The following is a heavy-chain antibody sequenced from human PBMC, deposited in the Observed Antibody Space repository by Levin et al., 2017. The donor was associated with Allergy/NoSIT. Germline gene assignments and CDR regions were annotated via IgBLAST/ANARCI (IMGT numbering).Heavy chain of an antibody. CDR2: ISGSGGST. D-gene: IGHD3-10*01. CDR1: GFTFSSYA. V-gene: IGHV3-23*01. Sequence: GGSLRLSCAASGFTFSSYAMSWVRQAPGKGLEWVSAISGSGGSTYYADSVKGRFTISRDNSKNTLYLQMNSLRAEDTAVYYCANLRGKFGRGGGMDVWGQGTTVTVSS. CDR3: ANLRGKFGRGGGMDV. J-gene: IGHJ6*02.